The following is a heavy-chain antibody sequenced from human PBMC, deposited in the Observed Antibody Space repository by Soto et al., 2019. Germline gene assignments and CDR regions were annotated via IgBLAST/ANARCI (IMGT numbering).Heavy chain of an antibody. V-gene: IGHV4-30-2*01. CDR3: ARGGGFDSFDY. D-gene: IGHD3-10*01. Sequence: QLQLHMSGSGLVKPSQTLSLTCTVSGASITYGAYSWSWIRQTPGKGLEWIGYINHLETTFYNPSFESRLTLSIDRTKNQCSLNLKSMSAADRAVDFCARGGGFDSFDYWGQGILVTVSS. CDR1: GASITYGAYS. CDR2: INHLETT. J-gene: IGHJ4*02.